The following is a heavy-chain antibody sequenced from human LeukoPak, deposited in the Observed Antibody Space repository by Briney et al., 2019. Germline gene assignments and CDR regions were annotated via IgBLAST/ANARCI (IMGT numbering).Heavy chain of an antibody. CDR3: AKDSSGYLTLRYGMDV. CDR1: GYTFTSYY. V-gene: IGHV1-2*02. Sequence: ASVKVSCKASGYTFTSYYMHWVRQAPGQGLEWMGWINPKNDGTNYAQNFQDRATMTTDTSAATAYMELSSLRSDDTAVYFCAKDSSGYLTLRYGMDVWGQGTTITVSS. CDR2: INPKNDGT. J-gene: IGHJ6*02. D-gene: IGHD3-22*01.